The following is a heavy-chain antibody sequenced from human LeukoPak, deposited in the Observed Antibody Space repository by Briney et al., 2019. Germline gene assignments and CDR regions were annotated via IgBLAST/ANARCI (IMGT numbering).Heavy chain of an antibody. CDR3: ARDRRSFHAFDI. J-gene: IGHJ3*02. CDR2: IYYSGST. D-gene: IGHD1-26*01. V-gene: IGHV4-59*01. Sequence: SETLSLTCTVSGGSISSYYWSWIRQPPGKGLEWIGYIYYSGSTNYNPSLKSRVTISVDTSKNQFSLKLSSVTAADTDVYYCARDRRSFHAFDIWGQGTMVTVSS. CDR1: GGSISSYY.